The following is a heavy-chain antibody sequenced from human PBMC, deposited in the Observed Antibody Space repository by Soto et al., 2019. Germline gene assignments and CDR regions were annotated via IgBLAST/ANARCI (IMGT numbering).Heavy chain of an antibody. CDR3: ASYSSGWSTASY. CDR2: IYYSGST. CDR1: GGSVSSGSYY. J-gene: IGHJ4*02. V-gene: IGHV4-61*01. D-gene: IGHD6-19*01. Sequence: QVQLQESGPGLVKPSETLSLTCTVSGGSVSSGSYYWSWIRQPPGKGLEWIGYIYYSGSTNYNPSINTRGTMTAATSTNQSSLTPCPATAADTAVYYCASYSSGWSTASYWGPGTLVTASS.